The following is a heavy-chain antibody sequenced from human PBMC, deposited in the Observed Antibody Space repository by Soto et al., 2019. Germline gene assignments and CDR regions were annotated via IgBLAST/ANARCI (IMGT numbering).Heavy chain of an antibody. CDR3: AREGTIRGDDY. CDR1: GYTFTSYD. V-gene: IGHV1-8*01. J-gene: IGHJ4*02. D-gene: IGHD2-2*02. Sequence: QVQLVQSGAEVKKPGASVRVSCKASGYTFTSYDINWVRQATGQGLEWLGWMSPNSGNTGYVQKFQGRVTITRNTSISTAYMELSSLRPEYTAVYYCAREGTIRGDDYWGQGTLVIVSS. CDR2: MSPNSGNT.